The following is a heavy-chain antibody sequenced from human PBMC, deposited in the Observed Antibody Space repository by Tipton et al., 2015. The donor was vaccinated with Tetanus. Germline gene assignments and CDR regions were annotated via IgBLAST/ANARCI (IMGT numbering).Heavy chain of an antibody. D-gene: IGHD2-15*01. Sequence: SLRLSCAASGFIFSSYGIHWVRQAPGKGLEWVAVSWYGGTDQYYADSVKGRFTLSRDNSKNTLYLQMNGLRAEDTALYYCAREADCSGGSCFSGDFDNWGQGTQVTVSS. CDR3: AREADCSGGSCFSGDFDN. CDR2: SWYGGTDQ. V-gene: IGHV3-33*01. CDR1: GFIFSSYG. J-gene: IGHJ4*02.